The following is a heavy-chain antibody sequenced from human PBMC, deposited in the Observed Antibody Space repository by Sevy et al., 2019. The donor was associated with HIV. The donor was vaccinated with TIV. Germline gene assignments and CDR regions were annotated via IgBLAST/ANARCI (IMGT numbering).Heavy chain of an antibody. CDR1: GFTFSNYA. CDR3: VKEVSQYSYSDY. D-gene: IGHD5-18*01. J-gene: IGHJ4*02. V-gene: IGHV3-23*01. Sequence: GGSLRLSCAASGFTFSNYAMSWVRQTPGKGLEWVSAISGSADATYYTGSLKGRFTIARDNSKNTLYLQMNSQRAEDTAVYYCVKEVSQYSYSDYWGQGTLVTVSS. CDR2: ISGSADAT.